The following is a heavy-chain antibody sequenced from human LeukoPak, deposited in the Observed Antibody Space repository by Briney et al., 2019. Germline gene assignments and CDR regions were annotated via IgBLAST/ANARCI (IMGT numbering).Heavy chain of an antibody. J-gene: IGHJ5*02. Sequence: SQTLSLTCTVSGDSISSGHYFWAWIRQSAGKGLEWIGRIHSDGLANYNPSLRSRVTISVDTSNNQFSLKVKSVTAADTATYYCARDRQLGWFGPWGQGILVTVSS. V-gene: IGHV4-61*02. CDR3: ARDRQLGWFGP. CDR1: GDSISSGHYF. CDR2: IHSDGLA. D-gene: IGHD3-16*01.